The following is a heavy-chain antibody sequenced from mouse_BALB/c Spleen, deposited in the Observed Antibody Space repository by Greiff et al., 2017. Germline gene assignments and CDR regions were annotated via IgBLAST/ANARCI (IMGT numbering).Heavy chain of an antibody. CDR1: GYSITSDYA. V-gene: IGHV3-2*02. CDR2: ISYSGST. Sequence: EVQGVESGPGLVKPSQSLSLTCTVTGYSITSDYAWNWIRQFPGNKLEWMGYISYSGSTSYNPSLKSRISITRDTSKNQFFLQLNSVTTEDTATYYCASHYRYAWFAYWGQGTLVTVSA. J-gene: IGHJ3*01. CDR3: ASHYRYAWFAY. D-gene: IGHD2-14*01.